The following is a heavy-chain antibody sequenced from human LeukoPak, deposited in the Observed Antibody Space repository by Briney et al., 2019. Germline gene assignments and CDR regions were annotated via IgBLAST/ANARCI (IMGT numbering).Heavy chain of an antibody. CDR2: INQSGSA. CDR1: GGSFGRDY. V-gene: IGHV4-34*01. J-gene: IGHJ4*02. Sequence: PSETLPLTCAVSGGSFGRDYCSWIRQPPGEGLEWIGEINQSGSARYNPSLTSRVTISVDTTKKQFSLNMTSVTAADTAVYYCARQSRSGSSYWGQGSLITVTS. D-gene: IGHD1-26*01. CDR3: ARQSRSGSSY.